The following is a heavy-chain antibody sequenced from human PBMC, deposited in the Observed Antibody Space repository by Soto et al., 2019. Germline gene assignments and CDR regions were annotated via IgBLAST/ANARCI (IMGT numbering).Heavy chain of an antibody. D-gene: IGHD7-27*01. V-gene: IGHV4-59*08. J-gene: IGHJ6*02. CDR3: VRLGIGNLHGLVDV. CDR1: GGSIDGYN. Sequence: QVQLQESGPGLVKPSETLSLTCTVSGGSIDGYNCAWIRQPPGKSLEWVGYVYYNGGSRYNPSLESRVTLSMDTSESQFSLQLRSVTAADTAVYYCVRLGIGNLHGLVDVWGRGTTVTVSS. CDR2: VYYNGGS.